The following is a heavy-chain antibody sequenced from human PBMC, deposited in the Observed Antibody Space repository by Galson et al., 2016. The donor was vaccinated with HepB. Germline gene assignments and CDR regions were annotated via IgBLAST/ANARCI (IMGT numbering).Heavy chain of an antibody. Sequence: SLRLSCAKSGVTVSSEYMTWVRQAPGKGLEWISLIYRGGNTYYADSVRGRFTASRDDSKNTLYLQMNYLRPDDTAVYFCATVGGNTYGLRTDGFDIWGQGTMVTVSS. CDR2: IYRGGNT. D-gene: IGHD5-18*01. CDR3: ATVGGNTYGLRTDGFDI. V-gene: IGHV3-53*01. CDR1: GVTVSSEY. J-gene: IGHJ3*02.